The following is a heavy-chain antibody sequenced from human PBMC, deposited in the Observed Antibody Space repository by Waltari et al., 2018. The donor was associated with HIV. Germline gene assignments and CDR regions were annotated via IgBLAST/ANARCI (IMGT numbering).Heavy chain of an antibody. V-gene: IGHV3-74*01. CDR2: INTDGNNT. CDR3: TRVAGGTSPYYFDY. J-gene: IGHJ4*02. D-gene: IGHD3-16*01. CDR1: GSTFSRYW. Sequence: EVQLVESGGGSVQPGGSLRLSCTGSGSTFSRYWMHWVRQAPGKGLGWVSRINTDGNNTTYAESVKVRFNISRDNAKNTLYLQMSSLRVEDTAVYYCTRVAGGTSPYYFDYWGQGTLVTVSS.